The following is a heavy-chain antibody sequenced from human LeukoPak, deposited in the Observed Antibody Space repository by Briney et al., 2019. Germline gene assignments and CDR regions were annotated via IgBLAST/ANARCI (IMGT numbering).Heavy chain of an antibody. V-gene: IGHV1-2*02. CDR1: GYTFTGYY. D-gene: IGHD6-6*01. CDR3: ARDRNSGSSLDI. J-gene: IGHJ3*02. Sequence: ASVKVSRKASGYTFTGYYIHWVRQAPGQGLEWMGWIYPYSGDTNYAQNFQGRVTMTRDTSISTAYMELSSLKSDDTAVYYCARDRNSGSSLDIWGQGTMLTVSS. CDR2: IYPYSGDT.